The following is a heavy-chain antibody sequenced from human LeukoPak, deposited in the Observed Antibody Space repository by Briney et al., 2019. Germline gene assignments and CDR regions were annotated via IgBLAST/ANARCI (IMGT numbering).Heavy chain of an antibody. J-gene: IGHJ4*02. CDR3: ARAAGDSYGYRYYFDY. Sequence: ASVEVSCKASGYTFTNYYIHWVRQALGQGLDWMGLINPNGGSTTYAQKFQGRVTMTRDTSTSTVYMQLSSLRSEDTAVYFCARAAGDSYGYRYYFDYWGQGTLVTVSS. CDR2: INPNGGST. CDR1: GYTFTNYY. V-gene: IGHV1-46*01. D-gene: IGHD5-18*01.